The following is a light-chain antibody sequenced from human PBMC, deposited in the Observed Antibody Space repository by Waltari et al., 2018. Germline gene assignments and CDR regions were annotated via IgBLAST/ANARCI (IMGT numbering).Light chain of an antibody. V-gene: IGKV1-39*01. J-gene: IGKJ5*01. CDR3: QQSYSTPPVT. CDR2: AAS. CDR1: QSISSY. Sequence: DIQMTQSPSSLSASVGDRVTITCRASQSISSYLNWYQQKPGKAPKLLIYAASSLRSGVPSRCSGSGSGTDVTRTISSQQPEDFATYDCQQSYSTPPVTFGQGTRLEIK.